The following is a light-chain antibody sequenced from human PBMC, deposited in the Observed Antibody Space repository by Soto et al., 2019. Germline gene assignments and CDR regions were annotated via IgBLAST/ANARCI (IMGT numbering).Light chain of an antibody. J-gene: IGKJ1*01. CDR3: QQYNVWPT. CDR2: GAS. CDR1: QSVSLN. Sequence: ERVMTQFPATLSVSPGERVTLSFRASQSVSLNLAWYQKKPGQAPRLLIYGASTRATGVPARFSGSGSGTEFTLTISSLQSEDFAVYYCQQYNVWPTFGQGTKVDI. V-gene: IGKV3-15*01.